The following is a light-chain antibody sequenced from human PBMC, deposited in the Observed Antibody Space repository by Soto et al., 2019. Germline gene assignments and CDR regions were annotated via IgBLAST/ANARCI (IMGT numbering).Light chain of an antibody. J-gene: IGKJ1*01. CDR3: QYYNDYCWT. Sequence: DIQLTQSPSTLSASVGDRVTITCRASQSISSWLAWYQQKPGKAPHLLIYKTSNLESGVPSRFSGSGSGTEFTITISSLQPDDFATYYCQYYNDYCWTFGQGTKVEIK. CDR2: KTS. V-gene: IGKV1-5*03. CDR1: QSISSW.